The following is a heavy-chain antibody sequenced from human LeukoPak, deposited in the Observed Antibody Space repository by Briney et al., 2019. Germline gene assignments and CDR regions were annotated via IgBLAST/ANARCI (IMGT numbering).Heavy chain of an antibody. V-gene: IGHV4-4*07. Sequence: SETLPLTCTVSGGSISSYYWSWIRQPAGKGLEWIGRIYTSGSTNYNPSLKSRATMSVDTSKNQFSLKLSSVTAADTAVYYCARDQYYYDSSGYGGFDPWGQGTLVTVSS. CDR3: ARDQYYYDSSGYGGFDP. CDR1: GGSISSYY. D-gene: IGHD3-22*01. CDR2: IYTSGST. J-gene: IGHJ5*02.